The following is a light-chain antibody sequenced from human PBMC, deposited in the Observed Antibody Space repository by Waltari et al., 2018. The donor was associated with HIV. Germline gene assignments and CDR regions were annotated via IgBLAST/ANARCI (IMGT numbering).Light chain of an antibody. Sequence: DIVLTQSPATLSASPGERATLSCSASQSVSTNLAWYHQKPGQPPRLLIYGAFTRATGIPARFSGSVSGTEFTLTISSLQSEDCAVYYCQQYLNWPPWTFGQGTKVDLK. CDR3: QQYLNWPPWT. CDR2: GAF. V-gene: IGKV3-15*01. J-gene: IGKJ1*01. CDR1: QSVSTN.